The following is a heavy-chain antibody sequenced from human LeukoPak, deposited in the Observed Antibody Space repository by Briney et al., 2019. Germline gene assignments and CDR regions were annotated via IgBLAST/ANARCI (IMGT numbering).Heavy chain of an antibody. Sequence: ASVKVSCKAFGYTFTSYAMHWVRQAPGQRLEWMGWINAGNGNTKYSQKFQGRVTITRDTSASTAYMELSSLRSEDTAVYYCARVGYDILTGYDYWGQGTLVTVSS. V-gene: IGHV1-3*01. CDR3: ARVGYDILTGYDY. CDR1: GYTFTSYA. J-gene: IGHJ4*02. D-gene: IGHD3-9*01. CDR2: INAGNGNT.